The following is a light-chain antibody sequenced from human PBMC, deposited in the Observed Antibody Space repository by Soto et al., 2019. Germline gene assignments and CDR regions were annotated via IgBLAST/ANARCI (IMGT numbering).Light chain of an antibody. J-gene: IGLJ1*01. V-gene: IGLV2-14*01. CDR3: SSYTGSSTLSV. CDR1: SSDVGSYNY. Sequence: QSVLTQPASVSGSPGQPITISCTATSSDVGSYNYVSWYQQHPGKAPKLMIYDVSNRPSGVSNRFSGSKSGNTASLTISGLQAEDEADYYCSSYTGSSTLSVFGTGNKVTVL. CDR2: DVS.